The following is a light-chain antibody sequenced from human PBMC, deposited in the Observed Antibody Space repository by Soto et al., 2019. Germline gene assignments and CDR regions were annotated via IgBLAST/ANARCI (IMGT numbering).Light chain of an antibody. CDR2: WAS. J-gene: IGKJ4*01. CDR3: QHYYSSPLT. Sequence: DIVMTQSPDSLAVSLAGRSATNSNSSQIVLSSSNNKNYLAWYQQKPGQPPKVLIYWASTRESGVPDRFSGSGSGTDFTLTISSLQAEDVAVYYCQHYYSSPLTFGGGTKVDIK. V-gene: IGKV4-1*01. CDR1: QIVLSSSNNKNY.